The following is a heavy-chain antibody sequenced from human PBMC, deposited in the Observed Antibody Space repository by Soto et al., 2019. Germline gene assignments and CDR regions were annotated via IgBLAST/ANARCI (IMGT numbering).Heavy chain of an antibody. CDR3: ARDTYGDF. V-gene: IGHV3-23*01. J-gene: IGHJ4*02. D-gene: IGHD4-17*01. CDR2: VSGGGGNT. Sequence: EVQLLESGGGLVQPGGSLRLSCAASGFTFSIYAMSWVRHAPGKGLEWVSTVSGGGGNTYYADSVKGRFTISRDDSKNTLYLQMNTLRAEDTAVYYCARDTYGDFWGQGTLVTVSS. CDR1: GFTFSIYA.